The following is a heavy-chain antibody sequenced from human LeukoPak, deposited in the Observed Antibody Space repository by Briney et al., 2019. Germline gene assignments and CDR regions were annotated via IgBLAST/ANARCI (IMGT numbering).Heavy chain of an antibody. CDR3: ASPTVGATTIDY. CDR2: ISSSSSYI. J-gene: IGHJ4*02. Sequence: GGSLRLSCAASGFTFSSYSMNWVRQAPGKGLEWVSSISSSSSYIYYADSVKGRFTISRDNAKNSLYLQMNSLRAEDTAVYYCASPTVGATTIDYWGQGTLVTVSS. V-gene: IGHV3-21*01. D-gene: IGHD1-26*01. CDR1: GFTFSSYS.